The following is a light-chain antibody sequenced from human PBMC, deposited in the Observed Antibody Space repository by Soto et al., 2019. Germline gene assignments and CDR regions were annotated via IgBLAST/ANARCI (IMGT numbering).Light chain of an antibody. J-gene: IGKJ1*01. CDR1: QSISDN. CDR2: TAS. V-gene: IGKV3-15*01. CDR3: QQYNDWPPWT. Sequence: ETVMTQTPATLSLSPGERATLSCRASQSISDNLAWYQQKPGQAPRLIIYTASIRATGIPARFSGSGSGTEFTLTISSQQSEDSAIYYCQQYNDWPPWTFGQGTKVEIK.